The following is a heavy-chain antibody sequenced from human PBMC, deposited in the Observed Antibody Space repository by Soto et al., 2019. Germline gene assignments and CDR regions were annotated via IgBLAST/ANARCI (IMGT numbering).Heavy chain of an antibody. J-gene: IGHJ6*03. CDR3: ARGRPYHLRNYYYYYMDV. V-gene: IGHV4-59*01. Sequence: SETLSLICTVSGGSISSYYWSWIRQPPGKGLEWIGYIYYSGSTNYNPSLKSRVTISVDTSKNQFSLKLSSVTAADTAVYYCARGRPYHLRNYYYYYMDVWGKGTTVTVSS. CDR2: IYYSGST. D-gene: IGHD2-2*01. CDR1: GGSISSYY.